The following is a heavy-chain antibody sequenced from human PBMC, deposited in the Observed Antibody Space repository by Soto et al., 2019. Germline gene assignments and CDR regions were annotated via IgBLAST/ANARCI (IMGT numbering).Heavy chain of an antibody. CDR1: GGSISNYY. J-gene: IGHJ4*02. CDR3: ARHTPAISISDH. Sequence: SETLSLTCIVSGGSISNYYWSWIRQPPGKGLEWIGYIYYSGSTYYNSSLKSRVTMSVDTSKNQFSLKLSSVTAADTAVYYCARHTPAISISDHGGQGTLVTVS. V-gene: IGHV4-59*08. D-gene: IGHD3-3*01. CDR2: IYYSGST.